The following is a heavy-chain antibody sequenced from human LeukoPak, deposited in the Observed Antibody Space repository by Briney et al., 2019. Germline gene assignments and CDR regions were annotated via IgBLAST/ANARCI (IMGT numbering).Heavy chain of an antibody. D-gene: IGHD5-12*01. CDR3: AKDHGYALDY. CDR2: IRYDGSNK. V-gene: IGHV3-30*02. Sequence: GGSLRLSCAASGFTFSNAWMSWVRQAPGKGLEWVAFIRYDGSNKYYADSVKGRFTISRDNSKNTLYLQMNSLRAEDTAVYYCAKDHGYALDYWGQGTLVTVSS. CDR1: GFTFSNAW. J-gene: IGHJ4*02.